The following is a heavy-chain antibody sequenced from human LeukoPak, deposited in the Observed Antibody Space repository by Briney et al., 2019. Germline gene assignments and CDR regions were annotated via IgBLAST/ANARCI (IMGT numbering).Heavy chain of an antibody. V-gene: IGHV4-39*01. Sequence: PSETLSLTCTVSGGSISSSSYYWGWLRQPPGMGLEGIGSIYYSGSTYYHPSLKSRVTISVDTSKNQFSLKLSSVTAADTAVYYCARQAFRRFFDYWGQGTLVTVSS. CDR1: GGSISSSSYY. CDR3: ARQAFRRFFDY. CDR2: IYYSGST. J-gene: IGHJ4*02.